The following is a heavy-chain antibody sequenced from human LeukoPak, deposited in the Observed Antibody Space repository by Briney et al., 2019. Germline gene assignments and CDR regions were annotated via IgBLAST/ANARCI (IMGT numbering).Heavy chain of an antibody. CDR2: IRYDGSNT. J-gene: IGHJ4*02. Sequence: PGGALRLSCAPSGFTFSISGMHWFRDAPDEGVGRGALIRYDGSNTYYADSVKGRFTISSDNSKNALYLQMNSLRTGNTAVYYCAKVLDYGDFGGFDFWGQGTLVTVSS. CDR1: GFTFSISG. V-gene: IGHV3-30*02. CDR3: AKVLDYGDFGGFDF. D-gene: IGHD4-17*01.